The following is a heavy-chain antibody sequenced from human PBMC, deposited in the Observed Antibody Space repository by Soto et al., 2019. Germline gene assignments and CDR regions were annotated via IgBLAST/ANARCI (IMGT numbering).Heavy chain of an antibody. V-gene: IGHV1-2*04. J-gene: IGHJ6*02. CDR1: GYTFNAYY. Sequence: ASVTVSCQASGYTFNAYYMHWVRQAPGQGLEWMGWINPNSGGTNYAQNFQGWVTMTRDTSISTAYMELSRLKSDDTAVYYCARGAVTGPVYYYYGMDVWGQGTTVTVSS. CDR2: INPNSGGT. CDR3: ARGAVTGPVYYYYGMDV.